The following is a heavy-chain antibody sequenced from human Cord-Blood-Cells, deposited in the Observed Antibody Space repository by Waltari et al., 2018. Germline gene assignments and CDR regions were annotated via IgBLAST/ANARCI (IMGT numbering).Heavy chain of an antibody. CDR1: GFTFDAYA. D-gene: IGHD7-27*01. V-gene: IGHV3-9*01. CDR2: ISWNSGSI. Sequence: EVQLVESGGGLVQPGRSLRLSCAASGFTFDAYAMHWVRQAPGKGLEWVSGISWNSGSIGYADSVKGRFTISRDNAKNSLYLQMNSLRAEDTALYYCAKDAPALNWARAYFDYWGQGTLVTVSS. J-gene: IGHJ4*02. CDR3: AKDAPALNWARAYFDY.